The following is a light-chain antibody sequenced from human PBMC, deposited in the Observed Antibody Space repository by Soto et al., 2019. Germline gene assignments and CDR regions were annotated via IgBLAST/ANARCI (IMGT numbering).Light chain of an antibody. V-gene: IGKV1-5*03. CDR3: QQYNSYSWT. J-gene: IGKJ1*01. Sequence: DIQITQSPSTLSASVGDRVTITCRASQSISNWLAWYQQKAGKAPKLLIYKASSLESGVPSRFSGSGSGTEFTLTISSLQPDDFAIYYCQQYNSYSWTFGQGTKVDIK. CDR2: KAS. CDR1: QSISNW.